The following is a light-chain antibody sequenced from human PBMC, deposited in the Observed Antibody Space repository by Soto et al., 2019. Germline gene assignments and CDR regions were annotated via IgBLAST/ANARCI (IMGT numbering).Light chain of an antibody. J-gene: IGKJ4*01. Sequence: DIHLTQSPSFLSASVGDRVTITCRASQGIASSLAWYQQKAGKAPKLLIYGASTLETGVPSRFSGSGPGTEFTLTISSLQPEDFGIYYCQHVNSYPLTFGGGTKVEIK. CDR2: GAS. CDR1: QGIASS. V-gene: IGKV1-9*01. CDR3: QHVNSYPLT.